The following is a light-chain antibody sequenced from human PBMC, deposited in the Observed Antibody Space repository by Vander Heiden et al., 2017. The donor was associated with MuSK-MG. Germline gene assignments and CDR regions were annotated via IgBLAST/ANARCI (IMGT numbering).Light chain of an antibody. CDR1: ESVSSGQ. J-gene: IGKJ4*01. Sequence: EIVLTQSPGTLSLSPGERATLSCRASESVSSGQLAWYQQKPGQAPRLLIYGASSRATGIPDRFSGSGSGTDFTLTISRLEPEDFAVYYCQQYGGSHLTFGGGTKVEIK. V-gene: IGKV3-20*01. CDR2: GAS. CDR3: QQYGGSHLT.